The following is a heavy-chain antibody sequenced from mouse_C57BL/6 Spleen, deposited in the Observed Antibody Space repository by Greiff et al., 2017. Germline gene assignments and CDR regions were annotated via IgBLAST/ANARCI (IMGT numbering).Heavy chain of an antibody. Sequence: VQLKESGAELVRPGASVKLSCTASGFNIKDDYMHWVKQRPEQGLEWIGWIDPENGDTEYASKFQGKATITADTSSNTAYLQLSSLTSEDTAVYYCATSVITTSDWGQGTTLTVSS. V-gene: IGHV14-4*01. CDR3: ATSVITTSD. J-gene: IGHJ2*01. CDR1: GFNIKDDY. CDR2: IDPENGDT. D-gene: IGHD1-1*01.